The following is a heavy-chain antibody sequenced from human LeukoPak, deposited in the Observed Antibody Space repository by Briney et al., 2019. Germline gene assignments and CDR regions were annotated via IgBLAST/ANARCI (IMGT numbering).Heavy chain of an antibody. CDR2: ISAHNGNT. CDR3: ARDPPFYYYDSSGYYQFDY. CDR1: GYTFTSYG. D-gene: IGHD3-22*01. V-gene: IGHV1-18*01. Sequence: GATVKVSCKASGYTFTSYGFSWVRQVPGQGLEWMGWISAHNGNTNYAQHLQGRLTMTTDTSTSTAYMELRSLRSDDTAVYYCARDPPFYYYDSSGYYQFDYWGQGTLVTVSS. J-gene: IGHJ4*02.